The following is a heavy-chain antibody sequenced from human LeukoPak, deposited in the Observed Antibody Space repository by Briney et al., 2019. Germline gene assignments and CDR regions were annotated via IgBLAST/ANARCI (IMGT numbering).Heavy chain of an antibody. D-gene: IGHD3-22*01. V-gene: IGHV1-3*01. CDR1: GYTFTIYA. Sequence: ASVKVSCKASGYTFTIYAMHWVRQAPGQRLEWMGWINAGNGNTKYSQKFQGRVTITRDTSASTAYMELSSLRSEDTAVYYCARDLLYNYYDSSGYSYHYYGMDVWGQGTTVTVSS. J-gene: IGHJ6*02. CDR3: ARDLLYNYYDSSGYSYHYYGMDV. CDR2: INAGNGNT.